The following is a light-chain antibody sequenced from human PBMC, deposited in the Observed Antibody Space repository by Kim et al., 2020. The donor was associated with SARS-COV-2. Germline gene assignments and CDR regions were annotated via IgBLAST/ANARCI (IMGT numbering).Light chain of an antibody. CDR2: GKN. Sequence: ALGNTVSITCQGDSLRSYYASWYQQKPGQAPVLVIYGKNNRPSGIPDRFSGSTSGNTASLPITGAQAEDEADYYCKSRDSSDNHYVFGTGTKVTVL. V-gene: IGLV3-19*01. CDR3: KSRDSSDNHYV. CDR1: SLRSYY. J-gene: IGLJ1*01.